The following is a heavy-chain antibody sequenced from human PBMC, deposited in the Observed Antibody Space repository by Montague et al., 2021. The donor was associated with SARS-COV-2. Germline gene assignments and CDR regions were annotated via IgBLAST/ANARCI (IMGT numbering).Heavy chain of an antibody. Sequence: PALVKPTQTLTLTCTFSGFSLNTSGMCVSWIRQPPGKALEWLALIDWDEDQYYSTSLKTRLTIPKDTSKNQVVLTMTNMDPIDTATYYCARSYGDYRDSYFDXWGQGTLVTVSS. CDR3: ARSYGDYRDSYFDX. D-gene: IGHD4-17*01. CDR2: IDWDEDQ. V-gene: IGHV2-70*01. J-gene: IGHJ4*02. CDR1: GFSLNTSGMC.